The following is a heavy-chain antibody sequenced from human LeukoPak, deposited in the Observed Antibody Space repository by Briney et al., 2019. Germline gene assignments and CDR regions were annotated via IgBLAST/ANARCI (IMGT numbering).Heavy chain of an antibody. J-gene: IGHJ5*02. CDR2: INPSGGST. Sequence: ASVKVSCKASGYTFTSYYMHWVRQAPGQGLEWMGIINPSGGSTSYAQKFQGRVTMTRDTSTSTVYMELSSLRSEDTAVYYCARSNNWNYEENWFDPWGQRTLATVSS. CDR3: ARSNNWNYEENWFDP. V-gene: IGHV1-46*01. CDR1: GYTFTSYY. D-gene: IGHD1-7*01.